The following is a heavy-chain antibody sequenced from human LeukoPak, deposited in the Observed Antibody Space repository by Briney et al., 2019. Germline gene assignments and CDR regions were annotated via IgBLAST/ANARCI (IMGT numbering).Heavy chain of an antibody. Sequence: GGSLRLSCAASGFTFSSYSMNWVRQAPGKGLEWVSSISSSSGYIYYADSVKGRFTISRDNAKNSLYLQMNSLRAEDTAVYYCAKVETAAAATLRGFDYWGQGTLVTVSS. CDR1: GFTFSSYS. J-gene: IGHJ4*02. D-gene: IGHD6-13*01. CDR3: AKVETAAAATLRGFDY. V-gene: IGHV3-21*04. CDR2: ISSSSGYI.